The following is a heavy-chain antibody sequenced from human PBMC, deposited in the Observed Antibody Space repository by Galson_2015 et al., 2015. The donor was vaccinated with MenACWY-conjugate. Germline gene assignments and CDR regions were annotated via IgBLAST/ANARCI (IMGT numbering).Heavy chain of an antibody. Sequence: SLRLSCAVSGFTFGEYAMSWFRQAPGQGLEWIGFLTSKAYGGTTQYSASVKGRFTLSGDDSKSIAFLQMNSLQVKDTVLYYCTKQGGPGHIDAFDIRGQGTVVTVPS. CDR3: TKQGGPGHIDAFDI. CDR1: GFTFGEYA. CDR2: LTSKAYGGTT. J-gene: IGHJ3*02. V-gene: IGHV3-49*03. D-gene: IGHD3-16*01.